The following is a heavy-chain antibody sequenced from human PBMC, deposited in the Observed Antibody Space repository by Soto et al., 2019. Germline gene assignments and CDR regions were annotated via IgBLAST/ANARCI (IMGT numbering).Heavy chain of an antibody. J-gene: IGHJ4*02. V-gene: IGHV3-11*05. CDR1: GFTFTDYY. CDR2: ISGSGGNT. D-gene: IGHD2-2*01. Sequence: PGGSLRLSCAASGFTFTDYYMSWIRQAPGKGLEWVSHISGSGGNTNYADSVRGRFIISRDNTKESLFLQMDSLTAEDTAVYYWVRGRYADAYWGQGTLVTGSS. CDR3: VRGRYADAY.